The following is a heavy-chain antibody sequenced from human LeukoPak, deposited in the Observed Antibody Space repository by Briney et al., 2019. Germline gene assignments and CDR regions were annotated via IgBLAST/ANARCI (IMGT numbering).Heavy chain of an antibody. CDR3: ASDRQYGSSWRRTSFDP. CDR2: INPNSGAT. CDR1: GYTFNGDY. Sequence: ASVKVSCKASGYTFNGDYMNWVRQAPGQSLEWMGWINPNSGATKFAEKFQGRLALTRDTSVNTAYMELNSLTSDDTAVYFCASDRQYGSSWRRTSFDPWGQGTLVTVSS. J-gene: IGHJ5*02. V-gene: IGHV1-2*02. D-gene: IGHD6-13*01.